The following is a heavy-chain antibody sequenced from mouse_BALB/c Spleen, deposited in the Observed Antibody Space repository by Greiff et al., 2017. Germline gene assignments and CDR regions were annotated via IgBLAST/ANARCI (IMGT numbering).Heavy chain of an antibody. J-gene: IGHJ3*01. CDR2: ISNGGGST. V-gene: IGHV5-12-2*01. CDR1: GFTFSSYT. D-gene: IGHD1-1*01. Sequence: DVHLVESGGGLVQPGGSLKLSCAASGFTFSSYTMSWVRQTPEKRLEWVAYISNGGGSTYYPDTVKGRFTISRDNPKNTLFLQMTSLRSEDTAMYYCARGDYGSSYWFAYWGQGTLVTVSA. CDR3: ARGDYGSSYWFAY.